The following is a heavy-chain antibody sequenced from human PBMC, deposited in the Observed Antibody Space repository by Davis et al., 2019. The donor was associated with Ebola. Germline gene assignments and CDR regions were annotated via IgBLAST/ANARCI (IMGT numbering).Heavy chain of an antibody. CDR3: AKEERRPELGEYPGLDV. CDR1: GGSISSYY. D-gene: IGHD1-1*01. J-gene: IGHJ6*04. V-gene: IGHV4-59*01. Sequence: SETLSLTCTVSGGSISSYYWSWIRQTPGKGLEWIGYMYHSGSTNYNPSLKSRVTISADMSKNQFSLKLRSVTAADTAIYYCAKEERRPELGEYPGLDVWGKGTTVIVSS. CDR2: MYHSGST.